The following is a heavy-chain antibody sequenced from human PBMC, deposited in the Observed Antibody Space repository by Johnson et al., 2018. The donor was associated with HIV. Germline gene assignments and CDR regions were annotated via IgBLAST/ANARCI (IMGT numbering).Heavy chain of an antibody. V-gene: IGHV3-20*04. D-gene: IGHD3-10*01. J-gene: IGHJ3*02. CDR3: ARDGRFGNLHAFDI. CDR2: INWNAGST. CDR1: GFTFDDYG. Sequence: VQLVESGGGLVQPGGSLRLSCEASGFTFDDYGMSWVRQAPGKGLEWVSGINWNAGSTGYADSVKGRFTISRDNAKNSLNLQMNSLRAEDTALYYCARDGRFGNLHAFDIWGQGTMVTVSS.